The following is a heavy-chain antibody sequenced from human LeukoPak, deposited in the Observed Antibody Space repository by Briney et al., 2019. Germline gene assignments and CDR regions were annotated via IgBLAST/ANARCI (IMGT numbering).Heavy chain of an antibody. CDR3: AKSPYYYDSSGYYPN. Sequence: ASVKVSCKASGYTFTSYYMHWVRQAPGQGLEWMGWINPNSGSTNYAQKFQGRVTMTRDTSISTAYMELSRLRSDDTAVYYCAKSPYYYDSSGYYPNWGQGTLVTVSS. D-gene: IGHD3-22*01. CDR1: GYTFTSYY. V-gene: IGHV1-2*02. CDR2: INPNSGST. J-gene: IGHJ4*02.